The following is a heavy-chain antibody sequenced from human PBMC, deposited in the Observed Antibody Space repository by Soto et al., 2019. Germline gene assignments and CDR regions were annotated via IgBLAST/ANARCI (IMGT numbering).Heavy chain of an antibody. Sequence: GASVKVSCKASGYTFSGYYIQWVRQAPGQGLEWMGWINPKSEGTSFAQKFQGRLTMTSDTSINSAYMELGRLTSDDTAVYYCARPRESVGYCSGGSCYGLSVHAFDLLGQGTLVTVSS. CDR2: INPKSEGT. J-gene: IGHJ3*01. D-gene: IGHD2-15*01. CDR1: GYTFSGYY. V-gene: IGHV1-2*02. CDR3: ARPRESVGYCSGGSCYGLSVHAFDL.